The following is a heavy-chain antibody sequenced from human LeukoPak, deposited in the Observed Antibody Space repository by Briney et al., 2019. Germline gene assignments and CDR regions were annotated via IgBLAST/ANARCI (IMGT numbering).Heavy chain of an antibody. Sequence: ASVKVSCKASGYTFTSYGISWVRQAPGQGLEWMGWISAYNGNTNYAQKLQGRVTMTTDTSTSTAYMELRSLRSDDTAVYYCARVKGEPYYDYVWGSYCDWGQGTLVTVSS. CDR2: ISAYNGNT. V-gene: IGHV1-18*01. CDR1: GYTFTSYG. D-gene: IGHD3-16*01. CDR3: ARVKGEPYYDYVWGSYCD. J-gene: IGHJ4*02.